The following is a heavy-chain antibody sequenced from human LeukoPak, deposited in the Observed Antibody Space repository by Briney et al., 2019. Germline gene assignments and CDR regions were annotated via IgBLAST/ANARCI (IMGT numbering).Heavy chain of an antibody. J-gene: IGHJ5*02. Sequence: ASVKVSCKASGYTFTSNYMHWVRQAPGQGLEWMGWISAYNGNTNYAQKLQGRVTMTTDTSTSTAYMELRSLRSEDTAVYYCARRGYYGNWFDPWGQGTLVTVSS. CDR1: GYTFTSNY. D-gene: IGHD3-3*01. V-gene: IGHV1-18*04. CDR3: ARRGYYGNWFDP. CDR2: ISAYNGNT.